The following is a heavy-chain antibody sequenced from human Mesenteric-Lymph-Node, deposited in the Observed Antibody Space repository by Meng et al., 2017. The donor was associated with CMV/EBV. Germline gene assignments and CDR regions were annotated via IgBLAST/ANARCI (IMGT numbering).Heavy chain of an antibody. Sequence: GESLKISCAASGFTFDDFGMSWVRQAPGKGLEWVSYIHYIGGSTAYADSVKGRFTISRDNARNSLYLQMNSLRAEDTAFYYCAAGIVGEGFDYWGQGTLVTVSS. CDR2: IHYIGGST. D-gene: IGHD1-26*01. CDR1: GFTFDDFG. CDR3: AAGIVGEGFDY. J-gene: IGHJ4*02. V-gene: IGHV3-20*04.